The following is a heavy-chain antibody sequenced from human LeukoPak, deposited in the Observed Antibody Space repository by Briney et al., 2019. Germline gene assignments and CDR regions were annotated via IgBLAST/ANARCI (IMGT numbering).Heavy chain of an antibody. V-gene: IGHV3-33*01. CDR3: ARGRGSDGYYFDY. J-gene: IGHJ4*02. CDR2: IWYDGSNK. Sequence: GGSLRLFCAASGFTFSSYGMHWVRQAPGKGLEWVAVIWYDGSNKYYADSVKGRFTISRDNSKNTLYLQMNSLRAEDTAVYYCARGRGSDGYYFDYWGQGTLVTVSS. D-gene: IGHD5-24*01. CDR1: GFTFSSYG.